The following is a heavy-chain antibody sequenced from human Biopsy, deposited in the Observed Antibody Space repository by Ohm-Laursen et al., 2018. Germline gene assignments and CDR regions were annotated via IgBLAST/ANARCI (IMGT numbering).Heavy chain of an antibody. CDR1: GGSVSSNTNY. D-gene: IGHD3-16*01. CDR2: IFYSGII. Sequence: SETLSLTCTVSGGSVSSNTNYWAWLRQPPGKGLEWIGSIFYSGIIYYNPSLKSRVSISVDTSKNQFSLNLNSVTAADTAVYYCVRHALRLGPKKNWFDTWGQGTLVTVSS. CDR3: VRHALRLGPKKNWFDT. V-gene: IGHV4-39*01. J-gene: IGHJ5*02.